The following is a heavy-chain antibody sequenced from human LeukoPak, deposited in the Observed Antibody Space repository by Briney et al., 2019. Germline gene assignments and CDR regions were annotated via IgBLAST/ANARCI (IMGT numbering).Heavy chain of an antibody. Sequence: PGRSLRLSCAASGFTFSSYAMHWVRQAPGKGLEWVAVISYDGSNKYYADSVKGRFTISRDNAKNSLYLQMNSLRAEDTAVYYCARGRILLDYWGQGTLVTVSS. J-gene: IGHJ4*02. CDR2: ISYDGSNK. D-gene: IGHD2/OR15-2a*01. V-gene: IGHV3-30-3*01. CDR3: ARGRILLDY. CDR1: GFTFSSYA.